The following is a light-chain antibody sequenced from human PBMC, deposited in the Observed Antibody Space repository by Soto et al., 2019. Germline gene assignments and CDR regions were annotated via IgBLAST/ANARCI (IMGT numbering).Light chain of an antibody. V-gene: IGLV2-14*01. Sequence: QSALTQPASVSGSPGQSITISCSGTSSDVGGYNYVSWYQQHPGKAPQVMIYDVGNRPSGVSNRFSGSKSGNTASLTISGLQAEDEADYYCYSYTTSSTNVFGTGTKLTVL. CDR1: SSDVGGYNY. J-gene: IGLJ1*01. CDR2: DVG. CDR3: YSYTTSSTNV.